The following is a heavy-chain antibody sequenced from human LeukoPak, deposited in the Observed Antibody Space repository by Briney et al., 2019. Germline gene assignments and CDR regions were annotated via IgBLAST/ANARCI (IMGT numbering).Heavy chain of an antibody. CDR3: ARDFHYGSGNPNWFDP. J-gene: IGHJ5*02. CDR1: GYTFISCY. V-gene: IGHV1-2*02. Sequence: ASVKVSCKACGYTFISCYIHWVRQAPGQGLEWMGWINPNSGGTNYAQKFQGRVTMTRDTSISTAYMELSRLRSDDTAVYYCARDFHYGSGNPNWFDPWGQGTLVTVSS. CDR2: INPNSGGT. D-gene: IGHD3-10*01.